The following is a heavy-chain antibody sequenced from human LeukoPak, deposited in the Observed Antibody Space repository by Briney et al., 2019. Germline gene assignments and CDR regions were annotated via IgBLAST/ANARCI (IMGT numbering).Heavy chain of an antibody. CDR1: GASISSSY. J-gene: IGHJ4*02. CDR3: ARDGVENSSWYPLDS. D-gene: IGHD6-13*01. Sequence: SETLSLTCTVSGASISSSYCTWIRQSAGEGLEWIGRMSSGGSTTYNPSFKGRVTMSLDTSKNQFSLKLTSVTAADTAVYYCARDGVENSSWYPLDSWGPGTLVTVSS. V-gene: IGHV4-4*07. CDR2: MSSGGST.